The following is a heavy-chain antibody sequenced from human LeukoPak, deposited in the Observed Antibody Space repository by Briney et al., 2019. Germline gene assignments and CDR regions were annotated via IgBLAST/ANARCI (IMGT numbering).Heavy chain of an antibody. CDR3: AREEYYYYYYMDV. CDR1: GYTFTSYD. J-gene: IGHJ6*03. D-gene: IGHD6-6*01. CDR2: MNPNSGNT. V-gene: IGHV1-8*03. Sequence: ASVKVSCKASGYTFTSYDINWVRQATGQGREWMGWMNPNSGNTGCAQKFQGRVTITRNTSIRTAYMELSSLRSEDTPVYYCAREEYYYYYYMDVWGKGTTVTVSS.